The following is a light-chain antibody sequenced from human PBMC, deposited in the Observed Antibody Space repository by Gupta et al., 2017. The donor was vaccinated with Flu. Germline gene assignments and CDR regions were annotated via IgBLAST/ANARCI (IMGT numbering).Light chain of an antibody. Sequence: EIVLTPSPATLSLSPGERATLSCRASQSVSSNLAWYQQKPGQAPRLLIYDASNRATGIPARFSGSGSGTDFTLTISSLEPEDFAVYYCHQHNNWPLTFGGGTNVEIK. CDR1: QSVSSN. CDR2: DAS. J-gene: IGKJ4*01. V-gene: IGKV3-11*01. CDR3: HQHNNWPLT.